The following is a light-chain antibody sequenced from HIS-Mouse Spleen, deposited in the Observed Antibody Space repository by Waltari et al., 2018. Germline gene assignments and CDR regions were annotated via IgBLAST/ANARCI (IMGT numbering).Light chain of an antibody. V-gene: IGLV2-8*01. J-gene: IGLJ1*01. CDR2: EVS. CDR1: TSDVGGYNY. CDR3: SSYAGSNNFQCYV. Sequence: QSALTQPPSASGSPGQSVTISCTGTTSDVGGYNYASWYQQHPGKAPKLMIYEVSKRPSGVPDRFSGSKSGNTASLTVSGLQAEDEADYYCSSYAGSNNFQCYVFGTGTKVTVL.